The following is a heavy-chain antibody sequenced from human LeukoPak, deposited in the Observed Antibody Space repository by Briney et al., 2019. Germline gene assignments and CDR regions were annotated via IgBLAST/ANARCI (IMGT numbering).Heavy chain of an antibody. CDR2: IIPIFGTA. D-gene: IGHD3-16*01. Sequence: SVKVSCNASGYSFTSYDINWVRQAPGQGLEWMGGIIPIFGTANYAQKFQGRVTITADKSTSTAYMELSSLRSEDTAVYYCARRADSGGVDYWGQGTLVTVSS. J-gene: IGHJ4*02. CDR3: ARRADSGGVDY. CDR1: GYSFTSYD. V-gene: IGHV1-69*06.